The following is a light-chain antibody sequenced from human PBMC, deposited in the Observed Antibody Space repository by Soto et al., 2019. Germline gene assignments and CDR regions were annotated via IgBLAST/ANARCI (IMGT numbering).Light chain of an antibody. CDR3: QQYHSYPWT. Sequence: DIQMTQSPSILSASVGDRVTITCRASQRIGSWLAWYQQKPGKAPNLLIYKASSLESGVPPRFSGSGSGTEFTLTVSSLQPDDFATYYCQQYHSYPWTFDQGTKVDIK. J-gene: IGKJ1*01. CDR1: QRIGSW. V-gene: IGKV1-5*03. CDR2: KAS.